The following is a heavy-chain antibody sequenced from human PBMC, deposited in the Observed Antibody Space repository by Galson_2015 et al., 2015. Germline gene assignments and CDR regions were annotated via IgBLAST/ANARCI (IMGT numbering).Heavy chain of an antibody. CDR3: AHRLGSATVNWFGP. Sequence: PALVKPTQTLTLTCTFSGFSLSTSGVGVGWIRQPPGKALEWLALIYWNDDKRYSPSLKSRLTITKDTSKNQVVLTMTNMDPVDTATYYCAHRLGSATVNWFGPWGQGTLVTVSS. V-gene: IGHV2-5*01. CDR2: IYWNDDK. J-gene: IGHJ5*02. D-gene: IGHD6-19*01. CDR1: GFSLSTSGVG.